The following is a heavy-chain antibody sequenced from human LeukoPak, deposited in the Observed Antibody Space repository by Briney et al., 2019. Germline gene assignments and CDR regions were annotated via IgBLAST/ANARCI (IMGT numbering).Heavy chain of an antibody. CDR3: ATKAKGGYYDSSGYPQTNWFDP. J-gene: IGHJ5*02. CDR2: FDPEDGET. Sequence: ASVKVSCKVSGYTLTELSMHWVRQAPGKGLEWMGGFDPEDGETIYAQKFQGRVTMTEGTSTDTAYMELSSLRSEDTAVYYCATKAKGGYYDSSGYPQTNWFDPWGQGTLVTVSS. CDR1: GYTLTELS. D-gene: IGHD3-22*01. V-gene: IGHV1-24*01.